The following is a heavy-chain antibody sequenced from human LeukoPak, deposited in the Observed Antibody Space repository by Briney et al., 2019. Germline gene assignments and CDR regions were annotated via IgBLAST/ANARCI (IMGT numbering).Heavy chain of an antibody. Sequence: GGSLRLSCAASGFTFSNAWMSWVRQAPGKGLEWVGRIKSKTDGGTTDYAAPVKGRFTISRDDSKNTLYLQMNSLKTEDTAVYYCTTVRYSSSWYPYAEYFQHWGQGTLVTVSS. J-gene: IGHJ1*01. V-gene: IGHV3-15*01. D-gene: IGHD6-13*01. CDR2: IKSKTDGGTT. CDR1: GFTFSNAW. CDR3: TTVRYSSSWYPYAEYFQH.